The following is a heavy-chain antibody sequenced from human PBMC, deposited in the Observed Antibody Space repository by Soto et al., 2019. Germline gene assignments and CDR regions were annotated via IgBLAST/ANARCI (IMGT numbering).Heavy chain of an antibody. Sequence: QVQLQESGPGLVKPSETLSLTCTVSGGSISSYYWNWIRQPPGKGLEWIGYIYYSGSTNDNPSLKSRVTISVDTSKNQFSLKLSSVTAADTAVYYCARRYYDFWSGLHYWYFDLWGRGTLVTVSS. CDR1: GGSISSYY. CDR2: IYYSGST. J-gene: IGHJ2*01. V-gene: IGHV4-59*08. D-gene: IGHD3-3*01. CDR3: ARRYYDFWSGLHYWYFDL.